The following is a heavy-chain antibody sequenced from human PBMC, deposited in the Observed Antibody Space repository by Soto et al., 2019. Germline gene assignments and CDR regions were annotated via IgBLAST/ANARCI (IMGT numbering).Heavy chain of an antibody. CDR2: ISGSGGST. CDR1: GFTFSSYA. V-gene: IGHV3-23*01. J-gene: IGHJ4*02. Sequence: GGSLRLSCAASGFTFSSYAMSWVRQAPGKGLEWVSAISGSGGSTYYADSVKGRFTISRDNSKNTLYLQMNSLKAEDTAVYYCAKPQLLSLYYFDYWGQGTLVTVSS. CDR3: AKPQLLSLYYFDY. D-gene: IGHD2-2*01.